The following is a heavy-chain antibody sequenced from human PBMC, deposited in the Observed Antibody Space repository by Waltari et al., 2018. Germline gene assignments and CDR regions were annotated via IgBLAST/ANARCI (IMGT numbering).Heavy chain of an antibody. D-gene: IGHD3-10*01. CDR2: IYYSGST. CDR1: GGSIISYY. CDR3: ARGYGSGRVDY. J-gene: IGHJ4*02. Sequence: QVQLQESGPGLVKLSETLSLTCTVSGGSIISYYWSWSRQPPGKGLEWIGYIYYSGSTNYNPSLKSRVTISVDTSKNQFSLKLSSVTAADTAVYYCARGYGSGRVDYWGQGTLVTVSS. V-gene: IGHV4-59*08.